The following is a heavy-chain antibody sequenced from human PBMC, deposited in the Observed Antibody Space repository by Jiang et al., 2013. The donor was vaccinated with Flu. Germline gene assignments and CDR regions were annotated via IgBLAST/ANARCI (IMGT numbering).Heavy chain of an antibody. V-gene: IGHV1-2*02. CDR3: ARDWGRHTYSYGLYRAYGMDV. CDR2: INPNSGGT. CDR1: GYTFTGYY. Sequence: QSGAEVKKPGASVKVSCKASGYTFTGYYMHWVRQAPGQGLEWMGWINPNSGGTNYAQKFQGRVTMTRDTSISTAYMELSRLRSDDTAVYYCARDWGRHTYSYGLYRAYGMDVWGQGTTVTVSS. D-gene: IGHD5-18*01. J-gene: IGHJ6*02.